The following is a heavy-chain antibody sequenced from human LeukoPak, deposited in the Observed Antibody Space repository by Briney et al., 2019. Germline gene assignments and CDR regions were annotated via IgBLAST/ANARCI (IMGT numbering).Heavy chain of an antibody. CDR1: GGSISGGDYY. CDR3: ARVLRFLEWSGRMDV. CDR2: IYYSGST. D-gene: IGHD3-3*01. Sequence: PSETLSLTCTVSGGSISGGDYYWSWIRQPPGKGLEWIGYIYYSGSTYYNPSLKSRVTISVDTSKNQFSLKLSSVTAADTAVYYCARVLRFLEWSGRMDVWGKGTTVTVSS. J-gene: IGHJ6*04. V-gene: IGHV4-30-4*08.